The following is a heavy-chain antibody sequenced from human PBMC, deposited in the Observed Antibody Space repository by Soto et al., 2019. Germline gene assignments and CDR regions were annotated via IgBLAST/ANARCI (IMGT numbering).Heavy chain of an antibody. Sequence: SESMCLTGRVAGGSLSSDDWSWIRQPPGKGLEWIGYIYYSGSTNYNPSLKSRVTISVDTSKNQFSLKLSSVTAADTDVYYCARALDILTGYSPYYYYGMDVWGQGTTVTVSS. CDR3: ARALDILTGYSPYYYYGMDV. CDR1: GGSLSSDD. V-gene: IGHV4-59*01. CDR2: IYYSGST. D-gene: IGHD3-9*01. J-gene: IGHJ6*02.